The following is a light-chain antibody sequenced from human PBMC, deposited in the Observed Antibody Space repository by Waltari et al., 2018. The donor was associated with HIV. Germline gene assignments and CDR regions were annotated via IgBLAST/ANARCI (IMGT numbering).Light chain of an antibody. Sequence: DIQMTQSPSSVYASVGDSVTLTSRATQGISTWLAWYQQKSGKAPRLLISGASNLEPGVPSRFSGSGSGTSFSLTITSLQAEDFAIYYCQQTNSFPFTFGQGTRLQMK. CDR1: QGISTW. J-gene: IGKJ5*01. CDR2: GAS. CDR3: QQTNSFPFT. V-gene: IGKV1-12*01.